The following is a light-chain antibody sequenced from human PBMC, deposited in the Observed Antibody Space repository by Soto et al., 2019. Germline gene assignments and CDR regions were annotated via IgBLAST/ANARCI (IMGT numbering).Light chain of an antibody. CDR1: QSSDRW. Sequence: DIQMTQSPSTLSASVGDRVTITCRASQSSDRWWALYQQKPGKAPKVPIWDATTLHRGVPSRFSCSSSGREFTLTISSLQPDEFATYYCQQYNGYSTCSFGQGTKVDVK. CDR2: DAT. V-gene: IGKV1-5*01. CDR3: QQYNGYSTCS. J-gene: IGKJ1*01.